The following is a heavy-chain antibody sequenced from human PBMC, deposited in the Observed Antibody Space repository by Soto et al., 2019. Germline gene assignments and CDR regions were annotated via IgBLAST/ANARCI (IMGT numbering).Heavy chain of an antibody. CDR1: GGSISSSSYY. Sequence: SETLSLTCTVSGGSISSSSYYWGWIRQPPGKGLEWIGSIYYSGSTYYNPSLKSRVTISVDTSKNQFSLKLSSVTAADTAVYYCARHGDYYDSSGYPAPFDYWGQGTLVTVSS. V-gene: IGHV4-39*01. J-gene: IGHJ4*02. CDR2: IYYSGST. CDR3: ARHGDYYDSSGYPAPFDY. D-gene: IGHD3-22*01.